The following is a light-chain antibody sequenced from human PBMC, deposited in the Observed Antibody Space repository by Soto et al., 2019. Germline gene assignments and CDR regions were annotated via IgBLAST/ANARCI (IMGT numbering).Light chain of an antibody. CDR2: GAS. J-gene: IGKJ5*01. CDR1: QSVSSCY. Sequence: EILLTQSPCTLSLSPGERATLSCRASQSVSSCYLAWYQQQPGQAHSLIIYGASMRATGIPNRFSGSGSGTDFTLTISRLDPEYVAVYYCQQYGSSVTFGQGTQLEIK. CDR3: QQYGSSVT. V-gene: IGKV3-20*01.